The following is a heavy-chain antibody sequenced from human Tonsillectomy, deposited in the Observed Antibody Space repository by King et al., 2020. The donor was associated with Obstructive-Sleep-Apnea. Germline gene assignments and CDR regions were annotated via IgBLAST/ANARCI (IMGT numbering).Heavy chain of an antibody. CDR2: IYHTGSA. Sequence: QLQESGPGLVKPSGTLSLTCAVSGGSISSSHWWNWVRQPPGKGLEWIGEIYHTGSANYNPSLKSRVTISVDKSKNHFSLTLSSLTAADTAVYYCGRSHHSLPLYYFDYWGQGTLVTVSS. D-gene: IGHD6-13*01. J-gene: IGHJ4*02. V-gene: IGHV4-4*02. CDR1: GGSISSSHW. CDR3: GRSHHSLPLYYFDY.